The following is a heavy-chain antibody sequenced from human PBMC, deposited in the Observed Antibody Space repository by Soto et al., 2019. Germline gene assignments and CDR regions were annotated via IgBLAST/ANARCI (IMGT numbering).Heavy chain of an antibody. Sequence: GGSLILSCAASGFTFSSYAMSWVRQAPGKGLECVSAISRSRGSTYYADSVKGRFTISRDNSKNTLYLQLNRLRAEDTAVYYCAKDSPPILTGYDYWGQGTLVTVSS. CDR2: ISRSRGST. J-gene: IGHJ4*02. V-gene: IGHV3-23*01. CDR1: GFTFSSYA. CDR3: AKDSPPILTGYDY. D-gene: IGHD3-9*01.